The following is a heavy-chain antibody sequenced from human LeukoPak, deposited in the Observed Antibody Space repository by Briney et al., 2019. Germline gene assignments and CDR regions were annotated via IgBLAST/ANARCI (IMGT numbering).Heavy chain of an antibody. CDR1: GFTSSSYA. Sequence: GGSLRLSCAASGFTSSSYAMSWVRQAPGKGLEWVSTISGSGGSTFYADSVKGRFTISRDNSRSTLYLQMNSLRAEDTAIYYCAKDDYSYYAMDVWGRGTTVTVSS. J-gene: IGHJ6*02. V-gene: IGHV3-23*01. CDR2: ISGSGGST. CDR3: AKDDYSYYAMDV.